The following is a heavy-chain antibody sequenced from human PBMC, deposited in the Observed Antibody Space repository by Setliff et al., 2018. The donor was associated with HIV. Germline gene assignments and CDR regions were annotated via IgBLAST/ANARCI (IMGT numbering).Heavy chain of an antibody. Sequence: SETLSLTCIVSGASISSDTWSWIRQPPGKGLQWIGFIYNSEMINYNPSLKSRVSMSLDTSKNQFSLKLTSVTAADTAVYYCARGGTSSNWFDPWG. CDR3: ARGGTSSNWFDP. V-gene: IGHV4-59*01. J-gene: IGHJ5*02. CDR2: IYNSEMI. CDR1: GASISSDT. D-gene: IGHD1-26*01.